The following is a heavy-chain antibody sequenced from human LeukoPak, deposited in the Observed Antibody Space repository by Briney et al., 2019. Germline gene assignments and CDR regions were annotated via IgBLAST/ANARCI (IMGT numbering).Heavy chain of an antibody. CDR3: ARDAQDGSGTYFDY. CDR2: IYHSGNT. D-gene: IGHD3-10*01. J-gene: IGHJ4*02. CDR1: GYSINSGYY. Sequence: SETLSLTCTVSGYSINSGYYWGWIRQPPGKGLEWIGSIYHSGNTYYNPSLKSRVTISVDTSKNQFSLKLRSVTAADTAVYYCARDAQDGSGTYFDYWGQGTLVTVSS. V-gene: IGHV4-38-2*02.